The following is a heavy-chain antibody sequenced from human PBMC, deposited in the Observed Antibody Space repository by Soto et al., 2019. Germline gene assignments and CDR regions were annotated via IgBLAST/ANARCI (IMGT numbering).Heavy chain of an antibody. Sequence: VGSLRLSCSASEFTFSYYAMHWVRQIPGKGLDYVAAISRDGGFTKYADSVRGRFTISRDNSKNTVYLDMSSLRPEDTAVYYCVRGGYGGNGEEYYYSGLGVWGQGTTVTVSS. CDR2: ISRDGGFT. CDR3: VRGGYGGNGEEYYYSGLGV. CDR1: EFTFSYYA. J-gene: IGHJ6*02. V-gene: IGHV3-64D*06. D-gene: IGHD5-12*01.